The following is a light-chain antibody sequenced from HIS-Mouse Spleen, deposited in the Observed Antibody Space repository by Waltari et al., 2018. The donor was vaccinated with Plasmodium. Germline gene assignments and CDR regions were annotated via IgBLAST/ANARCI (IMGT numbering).Light chain of an antibody. CDR3: QQYNNWSFT. CDR2: GAS. CDR1: QSVSSN. J-gene: IGKJ3*01. Sequence: EIVMTQSPATLSVSPGERATLSCRASQSVSSNLARYQQKPGQAPRLLIYGASTRATGIPARVSGSGSGTEFTLTISSLQSEDFAVYYCQQYNNWSFTFGPGTKVDIK. V-gene: IGKV3-15*01.